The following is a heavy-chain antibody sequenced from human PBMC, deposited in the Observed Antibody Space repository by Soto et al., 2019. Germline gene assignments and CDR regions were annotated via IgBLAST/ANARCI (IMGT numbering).Heavy chain of an antibody. J-gene: IGHJ5*02. CDR2: AYSSGGT. Sequence: PSETLSLTCTVSGGSMTSYYWTWIRQPAGKGLEWIGRAYSSGGTHYNPSLKSRVTISLDTSKNQFSLRLLSVTDADTAVYFCARGQRFSDWFDPWGQGTWGTVSA. CDR3: ARGQRFSDWFDP. V-gene: IGHV4-4*07. D-gene: IGHD3-3*01. CDR1: GGSMTSYY.